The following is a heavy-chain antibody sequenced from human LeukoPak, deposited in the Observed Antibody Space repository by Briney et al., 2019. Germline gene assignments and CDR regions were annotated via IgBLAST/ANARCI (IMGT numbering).Heavy chain of an antibody. J-gene: IGHJ5*02. CDR1: GGSISNKY. CDR2: IYYSGST. Sequence: SETLSLTCTVSGGSISNKYWSWIRQPPGKGLEWIGYIYYSGSTNYNPSLKSRVTISVDTSKNQFSLKLSSVTAADTAVYYCARVGYHNWFDPWGQGTLVTVSS. CDR3: ARVGYHNWFDP. D-gene: IGHD6-13*01. V-gene: IGHV4-59*01.